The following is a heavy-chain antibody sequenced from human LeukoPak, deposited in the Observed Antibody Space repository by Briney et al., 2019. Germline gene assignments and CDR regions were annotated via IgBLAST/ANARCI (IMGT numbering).Heavy chain of an antibody. CDR2: IHSSGNT. CDR1: GYSISSGYY. J-gene: IGHJ4*02. CDR3: ARQVEDYFDY. V-gene: IGHV4-38-2*02. Sequence: SETLSLTCTVSGYSISSGYYWGWIRQPPGKRLEWVGSIHSSGNTYYNPTLKSRVTISVDTSKNQFSLNLTSVTAADTAVYYCARQVEDYFDYWGQGTLVTVSS. D-gene: IGHD2-15*01.